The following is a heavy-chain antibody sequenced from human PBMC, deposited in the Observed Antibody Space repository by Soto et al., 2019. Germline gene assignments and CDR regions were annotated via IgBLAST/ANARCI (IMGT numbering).Heavy chain of an antibody. CDR2: IYYSGST. CDR3: ARHRSGGSPDTPISSIAARHVPWYFDL. J-gene: IGHJ2*01. V-gene: IGHV4-39*01. D-gene: IGHD6-6*01. Sequence: QLQLQESGPGLVKPSETLSLTCTVSGGSISSSSYYWGWIRQPPGKGLEWIGSIYYSGSTYYNPSLKSRVTISVDTSKNQFSLKLSSVTAADTAVYYCARHRSGGSPDTPISSIAARHVPWYFDLWGHGTLVTVSS. CDR1: GGSISSSSYY.